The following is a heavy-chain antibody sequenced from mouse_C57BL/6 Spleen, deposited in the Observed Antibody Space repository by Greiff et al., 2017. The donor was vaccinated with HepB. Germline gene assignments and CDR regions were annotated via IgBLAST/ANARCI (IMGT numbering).Heavy chain of an antibody. D-gene: IGHD1-1*01. CDR3: ARITTVVDYFDY. J-gene: IGHJ2*01. CDR1: GYTFTSYW. V-gene: IGHV1-59*01. Sequence: QVQLQQPGAELVRPGTSVKLSCKASGYTFTSYWMHWVKQRPGQGLEWIGVIDPSDSYTNYNQKFKGKATLTVDTSSSTAYMQLSSLTSEDSAVYYCARITTVVDYFDYWGQGTTLTVSS. CDR2: IDPSDSYT.